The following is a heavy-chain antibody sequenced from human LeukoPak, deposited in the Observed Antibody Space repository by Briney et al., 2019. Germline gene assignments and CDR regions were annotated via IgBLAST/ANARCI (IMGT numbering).Heavy chain of an antibody. CDR3: AKTLYIAAAPGGFDY. Sequence: PTASVKVSCKASGYTFTGHYIHWVRQAPGQGLEGMGWINPKNAGTNYAQKFQGRVTMTRDTSTGTAYMELSRLRSDDTAVYYCAKTLYIAAAPGGFDYWGQGTLVAVSS. CDR2: INPKNAGT. CDR1: GYTFTGHY. D-gene: IGHD6-13*01. V-gene: IGHV1-2*02. J-gene: IGHJ4*02.